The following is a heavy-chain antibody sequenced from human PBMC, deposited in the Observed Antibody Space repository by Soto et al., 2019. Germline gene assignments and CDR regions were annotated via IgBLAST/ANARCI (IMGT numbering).Heavy chain of an antibody. Sequence: QVQLQESGPGLVKPSETLSLTCAFSGGSITSDNWWTWVRQTPGKGLEWIGEMYHSGATNYSPSLKIRVTILLDNSKNQFSLKLTSVTAADSALYYCARASASSMLRGVIINWGQGTLVTVSS. CDR2: MYHSGAT. CDR3: ARASASSMLRGVIIN. D-gene: IGHD3-10*01. V-gene: IGHV4-4*02. J-gene: IGHJ4*02. CDR1: GGSITSDNW.